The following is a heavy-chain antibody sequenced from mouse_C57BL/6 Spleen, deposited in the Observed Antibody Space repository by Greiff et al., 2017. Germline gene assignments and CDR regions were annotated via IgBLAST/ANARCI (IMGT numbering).Heavy chain of an antibody. CDR2: IDPENGDT. Sequence: EVKLMESGAELVRPGASVKLSCTASGFNIKDDYMHWVKQRPEQGLEWIGWIDPENGDTEYASKFQGKATITADTSSNTAYLQLSSLTSEDTAVYYCTTVRYFDYWGQGTTLTVSS. CDR1: GFNIKDDY. V-gene: IGHV14-4*01. D-gene: IGHD2-13*01. J-gene: IGHJ2*01. CDR3: TTVRYFDY.